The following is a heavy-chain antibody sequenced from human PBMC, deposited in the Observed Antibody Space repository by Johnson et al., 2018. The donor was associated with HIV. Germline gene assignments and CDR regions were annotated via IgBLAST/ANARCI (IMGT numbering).Heavy chain of an antibody. V-gene: IGHV3-66*01. CDR1: GFTFDDYA. J-gene: IGHJ3*02. D-gene: IGHD3-22*01. CDR2: IYSGGST. Sequence: VQLVESGGGLVQPGRSLRLSCAASGFTFDDYAMHWVRQAPGKGLEWVSIIYSGGSTYYADSVQGSFTISSDNSKNSLYLQMNSLRAEDTAVDYCARGRCYDSSGYESGAFDIWGRGTMVTVSS. CDR3: ARGRCYDSSGYESGAFDI.